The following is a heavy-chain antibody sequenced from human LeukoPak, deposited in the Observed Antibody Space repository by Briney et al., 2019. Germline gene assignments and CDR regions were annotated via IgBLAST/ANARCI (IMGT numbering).Heavy chain of an antibody. CDR1: GGSFSGYY. J-gene: IGHJ6*03. CDR3: ARGRAMIVVVSPPRYYYMDV. CDR2: INHSGST. V-gene: IGHV4-34*01. Sequence: KPSETLSLTCAVYGGSFSGYYWSWIRQPPGKGLEWIGEINHSGSTSYNPSLKSRVTISVDTSKNQFSLKLSSVTAADTAVYYCARGRAMIVVVSPPRYYYMDVWGKGTTVTVSS. D-gene: IGHD3-22*01.